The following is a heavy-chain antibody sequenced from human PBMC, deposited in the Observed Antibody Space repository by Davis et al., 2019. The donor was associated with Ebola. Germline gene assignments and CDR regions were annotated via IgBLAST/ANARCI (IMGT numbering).Heavy chain of an antibody. Sequence: GESLKISCAASGFTFSRYTINWVRQAPGKGLEWVSYTSCCNGRTYYADSVKGRFTIFRDNPKNTLYLQMDSLRPEDTAVYYCARGPGDVWGQGTTVTVSS. CDR2: TSCCNGRT. CDR1: GFTFSRYT. V-gene: IGHV3-48*01. J-gene: IGHJ6*02. CDR3: ARGPGDV.